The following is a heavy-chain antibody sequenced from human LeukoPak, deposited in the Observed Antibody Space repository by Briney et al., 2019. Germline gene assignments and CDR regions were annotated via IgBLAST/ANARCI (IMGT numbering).Heavy chain of an antibody. J-gene: IGHJ4*02. D-gene: IGHD5-24*01. CDR1: GFTFSSYG. CDR2: IWYDGSNK. CDR3: AKDQNWRWHIEGLCDY. V-gene: IGHV3-33*06. Sequence: GGSLRLSCAASGFTFSSYGMHWVRQAPGKGLEWVAVIWYDGSNKYYADSVKGRFTISRDNSKNTLYLQMNSLRAEDTAVYYCAKDQNWRWHIEGLCDYWGQGTLVTVSS.